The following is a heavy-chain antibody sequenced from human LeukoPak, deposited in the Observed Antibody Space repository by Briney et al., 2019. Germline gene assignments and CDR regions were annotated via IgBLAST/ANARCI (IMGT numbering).Heavy chain of an antibody. CDR1: GGSISSGGYY. V-gene: IGHV4-31*03. CDR3: ASSPAAGGWFDP. CDR2: IYYSGST. Sequence: SQTLSLTCTVSGGSISSGGYYWSWIRQHPGKGLEWIGYIYYSGSTYYNPSLKSRVTISVDTSKNQFSLKLSSVTAADTAVYYCASSPAAGGWFDPWGQGTLVTVSS. J-gene: IGHJ5*02. D-gene: IGHD6-13*01.